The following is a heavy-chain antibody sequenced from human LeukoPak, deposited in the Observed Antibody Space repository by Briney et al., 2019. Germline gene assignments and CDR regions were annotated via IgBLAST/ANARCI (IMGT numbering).Heavy chain of an antibody. CDR2: INHSGST. CDR3: ARRTYYYDSSGYYRWFDP. D-gene: IGHD3-22*01. CDR1: GGSFSGYY. J-gene: IGHJ5*02. Sequence: SETLSLTCAVYGGSFSGYYWSWIHQPPGKGLEWIGEINHSGSTNYNPSLKSRVTISVDTSKNQFSLKLSSVTAADTAVYYCARRTYYYDSSGYYRWFDPWGQGTLVTVSS. V-gene: IGHV4-34*01.